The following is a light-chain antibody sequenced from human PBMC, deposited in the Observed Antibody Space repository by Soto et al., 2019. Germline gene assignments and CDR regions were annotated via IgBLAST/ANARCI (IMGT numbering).Light chain of an antibody. CDR3: SSYTTSSTRV. CDR2: EVS. J-gene: IGLJ3*02. Sequence: QSVLTQPASVSGSPGQSITISCTGTSSDVGGYKFVSWYQQHPGKAPKLMIYEVSNRPSGVSNRFSGSKSGNTASLTISGFQAEDEADYYCSSYTTSSTRVFGGGTKLTVL. V-gene: IGLV2-14*01. CDR1: SSDVGGYKF.